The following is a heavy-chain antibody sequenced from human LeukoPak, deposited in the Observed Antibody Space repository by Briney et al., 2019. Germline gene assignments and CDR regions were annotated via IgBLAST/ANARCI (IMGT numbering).Heavy chain of an antibody. J-gene: IGHJ5*02. Sequence: PSETLSLTCTVSGGSISSYYWSWIRQPAGKGLEWIGRIYTSGSTNYNPSLKSRVTMSVDTSKNQFSLKLSSVTAADTAVYYCARSGWFGEPIEGWFDPWGQGTLVTVSS. CDR3: ARSGWFGEPIEGWFDP. CDR1: GGSISSYY. D-gene: IGHD3-10*01. CDR2: IYTSGST. V-gene: IGHV4-4*07.